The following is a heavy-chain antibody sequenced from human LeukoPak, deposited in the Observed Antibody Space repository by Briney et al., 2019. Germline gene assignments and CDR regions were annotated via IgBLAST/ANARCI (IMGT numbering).Heavy chain of an antibody. D-gene: IGHD2-21*01. V-gene: IGHV1-69*04. Sequence: SVKVSCKTSGGTFSSYAISWVRQAPGQGLEWMGRIIPILGIANYAQKFQGRVTITADKSTSTAYMELSSLRSEDTAVYYCARDCSLSWFDPWGQGTLVTVSS. J-gene: IGHJ5*02. CDR1: GGTFSSYA. CDR3: ARDCSLSWFDP. CDR2: IIPILGIA.